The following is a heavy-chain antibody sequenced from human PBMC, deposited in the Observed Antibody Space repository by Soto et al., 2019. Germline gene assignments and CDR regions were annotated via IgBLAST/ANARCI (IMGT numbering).Heavy chain of an antibody. CDR3: ARGTYGSGSYDIAGDYYGMDV. J-gene: IGHJ6*02. CDR1: GYTFTGYY. CDR2: INPSGGST. Sequence: ASVKVSCKASGYTFTGYYMNWVRQAPGQGLEWMGIINPSGGSTSYAQKFQGRVTMTRDTSTSTAYMELSSLRSEDTAVYYCARGTYGSGSYDIAGDYYGMDVWGQGTTVTVSS. V-gene: IGHV1-46*01. D-gene: IGHD3-10*01.